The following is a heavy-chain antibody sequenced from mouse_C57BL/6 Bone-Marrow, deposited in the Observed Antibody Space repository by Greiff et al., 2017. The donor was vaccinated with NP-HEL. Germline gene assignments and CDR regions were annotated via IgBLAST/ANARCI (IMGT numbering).Heavy chain of an antibody. J-gene: IGHJ4*01. Sequence: EVHLVESGGDLVKPGGSLKLSCAASGFTFSSYGMSWVRQTPDKRLEWVATISSGGSYTYYPDSVKGRFTISRDNAKNTLYLQMSSLKSKDTAMYYCARHGIYYYGSSPYYYAMDYWGQGTSVTVSS. D-gene: IGHD1-1*01. CDR2: ISSGGSYT. CDR1: GFTFSSYG. V-gene: IGHV5-6*01. CDR3: ARHGIYYYGSSPYYYAMDY.